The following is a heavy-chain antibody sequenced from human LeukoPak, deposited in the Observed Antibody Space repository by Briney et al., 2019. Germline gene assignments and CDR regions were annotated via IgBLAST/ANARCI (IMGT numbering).Heavy chain of an antibody. CDR1: GFTFSSYS. CDR3: ARPGYYYDSSGYYDYFDY. J-gene: IGHJ4*02. D-gene: IGHD3-22*01. Sequence: GGSLRLSCAASGFTFSSYSMNWVRQAPGKGLEWVSYISSSSSTIYYADSVKGRFTISRDNAKNSLYLQMNSLRAEDTAVYYCARPGYYYDSSGYYDYFDYWGQGTLVTVSS. CDR2: ISSSSSTI. V-gene: IGHV3-48*01.